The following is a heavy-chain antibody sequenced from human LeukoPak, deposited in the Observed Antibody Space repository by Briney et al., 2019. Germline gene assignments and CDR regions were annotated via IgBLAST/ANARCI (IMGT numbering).Heavy chain of an antibody. J-gene: IGHJ4*02. CDR2: IKQDGSEK. Sequence: GGSLRLSCAASGFTLSSYWMSWVRQAPGKGLEWVANIKQDGSEKYYVDSVKGRFTISRDNAKNSLYLQINSLRAEDTAVYYCARDIFPTGPHPFDYWGQGTLVTVSS. V-gene: IGHV3-7*01. CDR3: ARDIFPTGPHPFDY. CDR1: GFTLSSYW. D-gene: IGHD2-21*01.